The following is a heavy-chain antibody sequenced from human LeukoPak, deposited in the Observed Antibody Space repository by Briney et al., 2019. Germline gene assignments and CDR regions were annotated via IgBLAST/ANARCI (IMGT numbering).Heavy chain of an antibody. D-gene: IGHD6-19*01. Sequence: GGSLRLSCPASGFTFSSYSMNWVRQAPGKGLEWVSSISSSSSYKYYPGTVKGRFTISRDNAKNSLYLQMNSLRAEDTAVYYCARDQWPAGGIAVASWFDPWGQGTLVTVSS. CDR2: ISSSSSYK. CDR1: GFTFSSYS. J-gene: IGHJ5*02. CDR3: ARDQWPAGGIAVASWFDP. V-gene: IGHV3-21*01.